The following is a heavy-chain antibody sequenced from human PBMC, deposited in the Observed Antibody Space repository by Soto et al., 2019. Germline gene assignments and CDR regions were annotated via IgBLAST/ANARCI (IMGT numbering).Heavy chain of an antibody. D-gene: IGHD3-9*01. Sequence: RASVKVSCKASGYTFSSYGISWVRQAPGQGLKWMGWISGYNGNRNYAQKFQGRVTMTTDTSTSTAYMELRSLTSDDTAIYYCARGQYFDSLSGLDYWGQGTRVTVSS. CDR3: ARGQYFDSLSGLDY. CDR2: ISGYNGNR. CDR1: GYTFSSYG. J-gene: IGHJ4*02. V-gene: IGHV1-18*04.